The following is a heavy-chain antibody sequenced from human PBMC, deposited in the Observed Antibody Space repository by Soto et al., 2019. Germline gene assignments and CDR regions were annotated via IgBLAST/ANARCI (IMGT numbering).Heavy chain of an antibody. CDR1: GGSISSSSYY. CDR2: IYYSGST. Sequence: QLQLQESGPGLVKPSETLSLTCTVSGGSISSSSYYWGWIRQPPGKGLEWIGSIYYSGSTYYNPSLKSRVTISVDTSKNQFSLKLSSVPAADTAVYYCARLSGSRGWTGDYFDYWGQGTLVTVSS. J-gene: IGHJ4*02. CDR3: ARLSGSRGWTGDYFDY. D-gene: IGHD6-19*01. V-gene: IGHV4-39*01.